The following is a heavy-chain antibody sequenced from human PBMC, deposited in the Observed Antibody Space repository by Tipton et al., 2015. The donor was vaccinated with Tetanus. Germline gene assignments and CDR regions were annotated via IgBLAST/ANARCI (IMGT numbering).Heavy chain of an antibody. Sequence: QLVQSGGEVKKPGESLKISCKGSGYIFNNYWIGWVRQKPGKGLEWMGIIYPGDSDTRYSPSFQGQVTISVDNSINTAFLQWSSLKASDSSMFYCARVHCTDGVCNFDFWGQGALVTVAS. D-gene: IGHD2-8*01. J-gene: IGHJ4*02. CDR3: ARVHCTDGVCNFDF. CDR2: IYPGDSDT. CDR1: GYIFNNYW. V-gene: IGHV5-51*01.